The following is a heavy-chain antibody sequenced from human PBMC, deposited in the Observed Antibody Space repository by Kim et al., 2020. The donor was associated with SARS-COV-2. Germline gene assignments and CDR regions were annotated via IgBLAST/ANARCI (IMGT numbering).Heavy chain of an antibody. Sequence: GGSLRLSCAASGFTVSSNYMSWVRQAPGKGLEWVSVIYSGGSTYYADSVKGRFTISRDNSKNTLYLQMNSLRAEDTAVYYCARVAAAGQQYYYYYGMDVWGQGTTVTVSS. CDR3: ARVAAAGQQYYYYYGMDV. V-gene: IGHV3-53*01. J-gene: IGHJ6*02. D-gene: IGHD6-13*01. CDR1: GFTVSSNY. CDR2: IYSGGST.